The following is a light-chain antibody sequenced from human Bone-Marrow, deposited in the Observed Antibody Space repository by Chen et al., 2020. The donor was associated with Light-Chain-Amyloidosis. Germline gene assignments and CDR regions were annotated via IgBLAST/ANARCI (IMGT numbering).Light chain of an antibody. J-gene: IGKJ4*01. V-gene: IGKV3-15*01. Sequence: EIVMTQSPPTLSLSPGERATLSCGASQGLNNKLAWYRQKPGQAPSLLIYDASTRATDIPSRFRGSGSETEFTLTITSLTSENFALYYCQQYNDWPLTFGGGTKVE. CDR1: QGLNNK. CDR2: DAS. CDR3: QQYNDWPLT.